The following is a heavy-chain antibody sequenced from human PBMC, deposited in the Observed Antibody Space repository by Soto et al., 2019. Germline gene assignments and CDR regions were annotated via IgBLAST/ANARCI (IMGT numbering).Heavy chain of an antibody. CDR3: YYGMDV. CDR1: RISLSTSGVG. V-gene: IGHV2-5*02. Sequence: SGPTPVNPEETHTLSCTFPRISLSTSGVGVGWIRQPPGKALEWLALIYWDDDKRYSPSLKSRLTITKDTSKNQVVLTMTNIDPVDTATYYYYYGMDVWGQGSTVTVSS. J-gene: IGHJ6*01. CDR2: IYWDDDK.